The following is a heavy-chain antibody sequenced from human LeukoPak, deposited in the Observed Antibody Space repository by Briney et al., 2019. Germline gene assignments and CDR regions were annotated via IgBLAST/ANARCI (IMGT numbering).Heavy chain of an antibody. V-gene: IGHV3-66*01. CDR2: LYFAGNT. CDR3: ARDFTLMN. J-gene: IGHJ4*02. CDR1: GFSVSDGY. Sequence: PGGSLRLSCSVSGFSVSDGYMTWVRQAPGKGLEWVSVLYFAGNTYYADSVKGRFTISRDNSKNTLYLQMNYLRPEDTAVYYCARDFTLMNWGQEALVTVSS.